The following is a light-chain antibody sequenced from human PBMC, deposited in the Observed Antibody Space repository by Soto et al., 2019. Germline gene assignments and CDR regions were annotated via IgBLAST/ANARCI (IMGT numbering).Light chain of an antibody. CDR3: QQRARWPMP. J-gene: IGKJ5*01. CDR2: GAS. V-gene: IGKV3-20*01. Sequence: EIVLTQSPGTLSLSPGERATLSCRASQSVSSSYLAWYQQKPGQAPRLLIYGASSRATGIPDRFSGSGSGTDFTLTISRLEPEECAVYYCQQRARWPMPFGQGTRLELK. CDR1: QSVSSSY.